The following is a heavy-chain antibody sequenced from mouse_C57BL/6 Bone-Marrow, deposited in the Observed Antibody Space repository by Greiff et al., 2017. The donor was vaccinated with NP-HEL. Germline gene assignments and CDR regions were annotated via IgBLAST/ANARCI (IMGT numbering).Heavy chain of an antibody. CDR3: ARPLSGKGFAY. Sequence: VQLQQPGAELVKPGASVKLSCKASGYTFTSYWMHWVKQRPGRGLEWIGTIHPNSGSTNYNEKFKSKATLTVDKSSSTAYMQLSSLTSEDSAVYYCARPLSGKGFAYWGQGTLVTVSA. D-gene: IGHD1-3*01. CDR1: GYTFTSYW. V-gene: IGHV1-64*01. J-gene: IGHJ3*01. CDR2: IHPNSGST.